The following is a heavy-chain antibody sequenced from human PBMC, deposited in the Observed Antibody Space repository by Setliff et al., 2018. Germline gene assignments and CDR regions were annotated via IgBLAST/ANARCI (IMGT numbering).Heavy chain of an antibody. CDR3: ARDWRHSGMSWANYFDY. D-gene: IGHD3-10*01. J-gene: IGHJ4*02. CDR2: IFPKYGTA. Sequence: GASVKVSCKTSGYSFSNYALTWVRQVPGQGLEWMGRIFPKYGTANYAQEFQGKVSITADESTSTGYLELSSLQSEDTAVYYCARDWRHSGMSWANYFDYWGQGTVVTVSS. V-gene: IGHV1-69*13. CDR1: GYSFSNYA.